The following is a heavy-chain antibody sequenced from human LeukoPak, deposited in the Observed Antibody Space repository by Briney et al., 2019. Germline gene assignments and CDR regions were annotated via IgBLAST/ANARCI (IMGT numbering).Heavy chain of an antibody. V-gene: IGHV4-59*01. CDR1: GGSISSYY. CDR2: IYYSGST. Sequence: SETLSLTCTVSGGSISSYYWSWIRQPPGKGLEWIGYIYYSGSTNYNPSLKSRVTISVDTSKNQFSLKLSSVTAADTAVYYCARVQKEQWPDAEPYYFDYWGQGTLVTVSS. D-gene: IGHD6-19*01. J-gene: IGHJ4*02. CDR3: ARVQKEQWPDAEPYYFDY.